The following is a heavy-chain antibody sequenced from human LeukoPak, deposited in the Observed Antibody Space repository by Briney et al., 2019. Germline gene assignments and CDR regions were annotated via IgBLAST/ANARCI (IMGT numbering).Heavy chain of an antibody. J-gene: IGHJ3*02. CDR3: ARVRMGSDDAFDI. CDR1: GFTFSSYW. D-gene: IGHD2-8*01. Sequence: GGSLRLSCAASGFTFSSYWMSWVRQAPGKGLEWVANIKQDGSEKYYVDSVKGRFTISRDNAKNSLYLQMNSLRAEDTAVYYCARVRMGSDDAFDIWGXGXMVTVSS. CDR2: IKQDGSEK. V-gene: IGHV3-7*01.